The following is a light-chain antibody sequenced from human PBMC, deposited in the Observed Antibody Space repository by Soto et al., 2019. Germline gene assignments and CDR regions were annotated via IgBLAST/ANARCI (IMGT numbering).Light chain of an antibody. Sequence: EIVMTQSPANLSVSPGERATLSCRASQSVSSNLAWYQQKPGQAPRLLIYGASTRATGSPARFSGSGSGTEFTLTISSLQSEDFAVYYCQQYNNWPPWTFGQGTKVEIK. J-gene: IGKJ1*01. CDR3: QQYNNWPPWT. CDR2: GAS. CDR1: QSVSSN. V-gene: IGKV3-15*01.